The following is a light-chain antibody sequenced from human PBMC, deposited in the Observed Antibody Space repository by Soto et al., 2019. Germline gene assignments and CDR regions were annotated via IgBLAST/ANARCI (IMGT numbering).Light chain of an antibody. CDR3: CSYAGTYTVV. J-gene: IGLJ2*01. CDR2: DVS. V-gene: IGLV2-11*01. Sequence: QSVLTQPRSVSGSPGQSVTISCTGTSSDVGGYNYVSWYQQHPGKAPKVMIYDVSKQPSGVPDRFSGSKSGNTASLTISGLQAEDEADYYCCSYAGTYTVVFGGGTQLTVL. CDR1: SSDVGGYNY.